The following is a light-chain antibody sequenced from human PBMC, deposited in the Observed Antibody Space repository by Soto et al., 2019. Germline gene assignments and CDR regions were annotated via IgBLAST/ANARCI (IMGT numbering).Light chain of an antibody. CDR1: QGISSY. CDR2: AAS. CDR3: QQHYSYPYT. J-gene: IGKJ2*01. V-gene: IGKV1-8*01. Sequence: AIRMTQSPSSFSASTGDRVTITCRASQGISSYLAWYQQKPGKAPKLLIYAASTLQSGVPSRFSGSGSGTDFTLTISCLQSEDFATDYCQQHYSYPYTVGQGTKLEIK.